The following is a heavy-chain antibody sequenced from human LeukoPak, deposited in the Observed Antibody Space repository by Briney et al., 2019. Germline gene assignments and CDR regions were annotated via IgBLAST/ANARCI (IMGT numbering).Heavy chain of an antibody. CDR3: ARGPRRYCSSTSCYMTFSNWFDP. CDR2: INHRGST. J-gene: IGHJ5*02. CDR1: GGSFSGYY. Sequence: SETLSLTCAVSGGSFSGYYWSWIRQPPGKGLEWIGEINHRGSTNYNPSLKSRVTISVDTSKNQFSLKLSSVTAADTAVYYCARGPRRYCSSTSCYMTFSNWFDPWGQGTLVTVSS. V-gene: IGHV4-34*01. D-gene: IGHD2-2*02.